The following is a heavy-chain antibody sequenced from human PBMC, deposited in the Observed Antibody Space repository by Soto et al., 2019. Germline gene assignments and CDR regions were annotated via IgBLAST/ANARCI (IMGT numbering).Heavy chain of an antibody. D-gene: IGHD2-2*02. CDR3: ASNALLVVVPAAIPGGMDV. Sequence: PSETLSLTCAVYGGSFSGYYWSWIRQPPGKGLEWIGEINHSGSTNYNPSLESRVTISVDTSKNQFSLKLSSVTAADTAVYYCASNALLVVVPAAIPGGMDVWGQGTTVTVSS. V-gene: IGHV4-34*01. CDR1: GGSFSGYY. CDR2: INHSGST. J-gene: IGHJ6*02.